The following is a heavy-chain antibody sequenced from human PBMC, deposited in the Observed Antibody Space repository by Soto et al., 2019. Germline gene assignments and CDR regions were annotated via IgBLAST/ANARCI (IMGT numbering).Heavy chain of an antibody. Sequence: LSLTCSVSGADINTYSWTWIRQPAGKGLEWIGRIYTSASINYNPSLRGRVTLSVDTSTNQVSLKLASVTAADTAVYYCARDRGAGYNFYYGMDVWGQGTTVTVSS. CDR3: ARDRGAGYNFYYGMDV. CDR1: GADINTYS. J-gene: IGHJ6*02. D-gene: IGHD3-10*01. CDR2: IYTSASI. V-gene: IGHV4-4*07.